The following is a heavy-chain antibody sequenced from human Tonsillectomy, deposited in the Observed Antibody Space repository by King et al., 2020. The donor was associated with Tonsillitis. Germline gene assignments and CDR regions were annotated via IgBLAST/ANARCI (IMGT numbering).Heavy chain of an antibody. CDR1: GFTFSRYG. V-gene: IGHV3-30*02. D-gene: IGHD6-13*01. J-gene: IGHJ6*02. CDR3: AKGMIAAAGVYYYYGLDV. CDR2: IRYDESNK. Sequence: VQLVESGGGVVQPGGSLRLSCAASGFTFSRYGMFWVRQAPGKGLEWVALIRYDESNKYYGDSVKGRFTISRDNSRNTLFLQMNSLRVEETAMYYCAKGMIAAAGVYYYYGLDVWGQGTTVTVSS.